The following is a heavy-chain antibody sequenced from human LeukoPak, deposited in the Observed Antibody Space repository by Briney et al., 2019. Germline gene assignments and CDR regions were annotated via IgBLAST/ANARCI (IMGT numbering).Heavy chain of an antibody. Sequence: ETLSLTCAVYGGSFSGYYWSWIRQAPGKGLEWVSSISSSSSYIYYADSVKGRFTISRDNAKNSLYLQMNSLRAEDTAVYYCARHYGSGSYYFDYWGQGTLVTVSS. J-gene: IGHJ4*02. D-gene: IGHD3-10*01. V-gene: IGHV3-21*01. CDR2: ISSSSSYI. CDR3: ARHYGSGSYYFDY. CDR1: GGSFSGYY.